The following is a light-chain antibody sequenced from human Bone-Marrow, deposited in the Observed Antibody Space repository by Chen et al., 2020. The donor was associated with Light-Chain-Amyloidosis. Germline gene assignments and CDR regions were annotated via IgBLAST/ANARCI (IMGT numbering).Light chain of an antibody. J-gene: IGLJ3*02. CDR2: DDS. V-gene: IGLV3-21*02. CDR3: QVWDRSSDRPV. CDR1: NIGTTS. Sequence: SYVVTQPSSVSVAPGQPPTIACGGNNIGTTSVHWYQQTPGQAPLLVVYDDSDRPSGIPERLSGCNSANTATLTISRVEAGDEADYCFQVWDRSSDRPVFGGGTKLTVL.